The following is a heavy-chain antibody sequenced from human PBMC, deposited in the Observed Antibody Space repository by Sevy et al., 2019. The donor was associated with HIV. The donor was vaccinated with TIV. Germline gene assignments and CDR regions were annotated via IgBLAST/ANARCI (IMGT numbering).Heavy chain of an antibody. D-gene: IGHD6-19*01. CDR1: GFTFSDYY. Sequence: GGSLRLSCAASGFTFSDYYMSWIRQAPGKGLEWVSYISGSGSTIYYADSVKGRFTISRDNAKNSLYLQMNSPRAEDTAVYYCAREAYSSGSPYYVDYSGQGTLVTVSS. V-gene: IGHV3-11*01. CDR3: AREAYSSGSPYYVDY. CDR2: ISGSGSTI. J-gene: IGHJ4*02.